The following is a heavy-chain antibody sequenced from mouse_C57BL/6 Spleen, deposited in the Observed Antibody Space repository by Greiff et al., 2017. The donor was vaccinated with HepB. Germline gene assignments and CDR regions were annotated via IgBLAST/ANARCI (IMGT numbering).Heavy chain of an antibody. CDR1: GYAFSSSW. CDR3: ARDPYGSFYFDY. Sequence: VQLQQSGLELVKPGASVKISCKASGYAFSSSWMNWVKQRPGKGLEWIGRIYPGDGDTNYNGKFKGKATLTADKSSSTAYMQLSSLTSEDSAVYFCARDPYGSFYFDYWGQGTTLTVSS. J-gene: IGHJ2*01. CDR2: IYPGDGDT. D-gene: IGHD1-1*01. V-gene: IGHV1-82*01.